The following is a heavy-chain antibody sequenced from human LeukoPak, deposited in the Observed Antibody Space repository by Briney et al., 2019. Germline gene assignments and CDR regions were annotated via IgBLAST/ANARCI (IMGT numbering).Heavy chain of an antibody. Sequence: GGSLRLSCAASALTFSSYAMTWVRQAPGKGLEWVSTISGNGGRTFYSDSVKGRFTISRDNSKNTLYLQMNSLRVEDTAVYYCANHLSVRYFFDSWGQGTLVTVS. CDR1: ALTFSSYA. CDR2: ISGNGGRT. J-gene: IGHJ4*02. V-gene: IGHV3-23*01. CDR3: ANHLSVRYFFDS.